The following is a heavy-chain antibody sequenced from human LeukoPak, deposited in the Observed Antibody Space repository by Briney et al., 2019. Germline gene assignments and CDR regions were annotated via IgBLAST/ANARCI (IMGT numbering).Heavy chain of an antibody. D-gene: IGHD3-22*01. Sequence: ASVTVSCKASGYTFTSYGISWVRQAPGQGLVWMGWISAYNGNTNYAQKLQGRVTMTTDTSTSTAYMELRSLRSDDTAVYYCARGYDSSGYYYGGLDYWGQGTLVTVSS. J-gene: IGHJ4*02. V-gene: IGHV1-18*01. CDR1: GYTFTSYG. CDR3: ARGYDSSGYYYGGLDY. CDR2: ISAYNGNT.